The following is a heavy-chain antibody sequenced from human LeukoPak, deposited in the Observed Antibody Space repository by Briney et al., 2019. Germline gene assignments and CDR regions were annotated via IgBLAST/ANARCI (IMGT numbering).Heavy chain of an antibody. J-gene: IGHJ4*02. CDR3: ARDRDWNSGFDY. CDR1: GFTFSSYN. Sequence: PGGSLRLSCAASGFTFSSYNMKWVRQAPGKGLEWVSSISTSSSYIYYADSVKGRFTISRDNAKNSPYLQMNSLRAEDTAVYYCARDRDWNSGFDYWGQGILVTVSS. V-gene: IGHV3-21*01. CDR2: ISTSSSYI. D-gene: IGHD1-7*01.